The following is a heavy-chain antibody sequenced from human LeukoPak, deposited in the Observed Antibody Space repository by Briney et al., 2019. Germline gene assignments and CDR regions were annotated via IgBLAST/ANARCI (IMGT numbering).Heavy chain of an antibody. CDR1: GFIFCNYE. CDR3: ARLGSLCRNGVCYGG. CDR2: ISSSGSAI. J-gene: IGHJ4*02. D-gene: IGHD2-8*01. V-gene: IGHV3-48*03. Sequence: PGGSLRLSCAASGFIFCNYEMNWVRQAPGKGLEWVSYISSSGSAIFYADSVKGRFTISRDNAKNSLYLQMNSLRAEDTAVYYCARLGSLCRNGVCYGGWGQGILVTVSS.